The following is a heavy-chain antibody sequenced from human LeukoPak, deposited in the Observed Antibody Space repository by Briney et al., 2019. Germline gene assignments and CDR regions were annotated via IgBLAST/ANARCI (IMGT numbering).Heavy chain of an antibody. D-gene: IGHD6-19*01. CDR1: GFTFSSLW. CDR2: IKKDGSEK. V-gene: IGHV3-7*01. CDR3: ARDRRGSYSSVWRFDY. Sequence: GGSLRPSCAASGFTFSSLWMSWVRQAAGKGLEWVANIKKDGSEKYYVDSVKGRFTISRDNDKNSLYLQLNSLRAEDTAVYYCARDRRGSYSSVWRFDYWGQGTLVTVSS. J-gene: IGHJ4*02.